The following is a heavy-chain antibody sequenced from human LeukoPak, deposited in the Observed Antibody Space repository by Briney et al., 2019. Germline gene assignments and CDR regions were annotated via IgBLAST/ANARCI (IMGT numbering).Heavy chain of an antibody. D-gene: IGHD3-10*01. J-gene: IGHJ4*02. Sequence: PSQTLSLTCTVSGGSISSGSYYWSWIRQPAGKGLEWIGRIYSSGSTNYNPSLKSRVTISLDTSKNQFSLKLSSVTAADTAVYYCARAEGDYYGSGEIDYWGQGTLVTVSS. CDR1: GGSISSGSYY. CDR2: IYSSGST. CDR3: ARAEGDYYGSGEIDY. V-gene: IGHV4-61*02.